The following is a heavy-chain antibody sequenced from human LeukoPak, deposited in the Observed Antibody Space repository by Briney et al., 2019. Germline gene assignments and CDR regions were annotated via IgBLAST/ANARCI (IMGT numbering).Heavy chain of an antibody. Sequence: PGRCLRLFCAASGFTFISTATSSVRHAPGKGLEWASAISGSGGSTYYADSVKGRFSIYRDNSKNTLYLQMNSLRAEDTAVYDCAKLGTMIVVYGMDVWGQGTTVTISS. D-gene: IGHD3-22*01. J-gene: IGHJ6*02. V-gene: IGHV3-23*01. CDR2: ISGSGGST. CDR3: AKLGTMIVVYGMDV. CDR1: GFTFISTA.